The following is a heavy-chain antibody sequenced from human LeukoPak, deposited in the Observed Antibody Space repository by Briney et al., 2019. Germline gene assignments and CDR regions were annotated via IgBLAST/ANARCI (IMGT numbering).Heavy chain of an antibody. Sequence: PSETLSLTCAVYGGSFNDYYWSWIRQPPGKGLEWIGEINHSGSTNYNPSLKSRVTISVDTSKNQFSLKLSSVTAADTAVYYCARDRYGSSWYQKYNWFDPWGQGTLVTVSS. J-gene: IGHJ5*02. D-gene: IGHD6-13*01. CDR3: ARDRYGSSWYQKYNWFDP. V-gene: IGHV4-34*01. CDR2: INHSGST. CDR1: GGSFNDYY.